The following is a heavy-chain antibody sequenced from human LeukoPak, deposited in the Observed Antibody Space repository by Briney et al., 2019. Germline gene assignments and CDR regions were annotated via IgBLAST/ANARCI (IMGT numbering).Heavy chain of an antibody. V-gene: IGHV3-74*01. CDR1: GFTFSSYV. CDR3: AKGGSSSPRSTFDY. D-gene: IGHD6-13*01. J-gene: IGHJ4*02. CDR2: ISHDGII. Sequence: GGSLRLSCETAGFTFSSYVMHWVRRTPGKGLVWVSRISHDGIISYADSVKGRFTISRDNAKNTLILQMNSLRAEDTAVYYCAKGGSSSPRSTFDYWGQGTLLTVSS.